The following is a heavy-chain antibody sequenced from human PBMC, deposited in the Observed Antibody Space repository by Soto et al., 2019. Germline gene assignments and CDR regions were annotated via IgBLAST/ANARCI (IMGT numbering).Heavy chain of an antibody. CDR1: GCTFIGYS. CDR2: ISYDGSNK. V-gene: IGHV3-30*18. CDR3: AKFRGMDV. Sequence: PGGSLRHFCASLGCTFIGYSMHGVRQAPGKGLEWVAVISYDGSNKYYADSVKGRFTISRDNSKNTLYLQMNSLRAEDTAVYYCAKFRGMDVWGQGT. J-gene: IGHJ6*02.